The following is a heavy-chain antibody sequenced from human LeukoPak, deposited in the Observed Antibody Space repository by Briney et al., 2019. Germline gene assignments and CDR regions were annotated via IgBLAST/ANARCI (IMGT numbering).Heavy chain of an antibody. J-gene: IGHJ4*02. CDR3: ARHGGLNYYDSSGYSGGVDY. CDR1: GYSFTSYW. CDR2: IYPGDSDT. V-gene: IGHV5-51*01. D-gene: IGHD3-22*01. Sequence: GESLKISCKGSGYSFTSYWIGWVRQMPGKGLEWMGIIYPGDSDTRYSPSFQGQVTISADKPISTAYLQWSSLKASDTAMYYCARHGGLNYYDSSGYSGGVDYWGQGTLVTVSS.